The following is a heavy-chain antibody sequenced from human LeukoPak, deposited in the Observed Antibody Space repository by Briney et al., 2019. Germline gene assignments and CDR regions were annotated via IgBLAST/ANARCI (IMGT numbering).Heavy chain of an antibody. V-gene: IGHV3-9*01. CDR1: GFIFDDYA. CDR3: AELGITMIGGI. CDR2: ISWNSGGI. D-gene: IGHD3-10*02. J-gene: IGHJ6*04. Sequence: GGSLRLSCAASGFIFDDYAMYWVRQAPGKGLEWVSGISWNSGGIYYADSVKGRFTISRDNAKNSLYLQMTSLRAEDTAVYYCAELGITMIGGIWGAGPTVTISS.